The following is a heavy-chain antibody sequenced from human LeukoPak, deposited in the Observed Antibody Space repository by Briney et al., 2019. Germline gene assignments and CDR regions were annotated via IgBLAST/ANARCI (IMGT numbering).Heavy chain of an antibody. V-gene: IGHV3-15*01. D-gene: IGHD1-26*01. CDR2: IKSKTDGGTT. CDR3: TTDLPPFYSYVMDV. CDR1: GFNFSNAL. Sequence: GGSLRLSCAASGFNFSNALMSWVRQAPGKGLEWVRPIKSKTDGGTTDYAEPGKGSFNIQREGSKNTVDLEMNRRKTEEIAWYYCTTDLPPFYSYVMDVWGQGTTVTVSS. J-gene: IGHJ6*02.